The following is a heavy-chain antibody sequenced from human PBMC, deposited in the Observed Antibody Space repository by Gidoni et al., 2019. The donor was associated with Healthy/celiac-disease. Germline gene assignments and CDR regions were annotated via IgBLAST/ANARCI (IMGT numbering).Heavy chain of an antibody. CDR3: ARGGLSQGDFDY. Sequence: QVQLQESGPGLVKPSETLSLTCAVSGYSISSGYYWGWIRQPPGKGLEWIGSIYHSGSTYYNPSLKSRVTISVDTSKNQFSLKLSSVTAADTAVYYCARGGLSQGDFDYWGQGTLVTVSS. J-gene: IGHJ4*02. V-gene: IGHV4-38-2*01. CDR1: GYSISSGYY. CDR2: IYHSGST.